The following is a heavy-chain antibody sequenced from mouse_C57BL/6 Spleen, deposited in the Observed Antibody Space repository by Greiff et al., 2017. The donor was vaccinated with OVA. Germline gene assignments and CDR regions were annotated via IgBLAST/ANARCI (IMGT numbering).Heavy chain of an antibody. J-gene: IGHJ2*01. Sequence: QVQLKQSGPELVKPGASVKISCKASGYAFSSSWMNWVKQRPGKGLEWIGRIYPGDGDTNYNGKFKGKATLTADKSSSTAYMQLSSLTSEDSAVYYCAREGDGGFDYWGQGTTLTVSS. CDR1: GYAFSSSW. CDR3: AREGDGGFDY. CDR2: IYPGDGDT. D-gene: IGHD3-3*01. V-gene: IGHV1-82*01.